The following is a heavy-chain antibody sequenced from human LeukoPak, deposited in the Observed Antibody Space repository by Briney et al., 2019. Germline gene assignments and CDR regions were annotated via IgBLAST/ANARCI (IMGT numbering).Heavy chain of an antibody. CDR1: GGSISSGNHY. J-gene: IGHJ6*03. CDR2: IFSSGST. D-gene: IGHD4-11*01. V-gene: IGHV4-61*02. Sequence: PSETLSLTCTVSGGSISSGNHYWSWIRQPAGKGLEWIGRIFSSGSTNYNPSLRSRVTISVDTSRNQFSLKLSSVTAADTAIYYCARSSGQYHLFYFYYYMDVWGKGTTVTVSS. CDR3: ARSSGQYHLFYFYYYMDV.